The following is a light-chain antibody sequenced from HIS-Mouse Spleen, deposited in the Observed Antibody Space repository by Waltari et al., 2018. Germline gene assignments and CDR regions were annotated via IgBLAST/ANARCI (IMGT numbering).Light chain of an antibody. Sequence: EIVMTQSPATPSSSPGERATLSCRASQRVSSNLAWYQQKPGQAPRLLIYGASTRATGIPARFSGSGSGTEFTLTISSMQSEDFAVYYCQQYNNWPPYTFGQGTKLEIK. CDR2: GAS. CDR3: QQYNNWPPYT. V-gene: IGKV3-15*01. J-gene: IGKJ2*01. CDR1: QRVSSN.